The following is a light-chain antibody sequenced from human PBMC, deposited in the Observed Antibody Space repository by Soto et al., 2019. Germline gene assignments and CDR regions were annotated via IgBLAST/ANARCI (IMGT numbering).Light chain of an antibody. CDR3: QSYDSSLSGSRV. Sequence: QSVLTQPPSVSGAPGQRVTISCTGSRSNIGAGYDVHWYQQFPGTAPKLLIFANTNRPSGVPDRFSGSKSDTSASLAITGLQAEDEADYYCQSYDSSLSGSRVFGGGTKLTV. CDR2: ANT. CDR1: RSNIGAGYD. J-gene: IGLJ2*01. V-gene: IGLV1-40*01.